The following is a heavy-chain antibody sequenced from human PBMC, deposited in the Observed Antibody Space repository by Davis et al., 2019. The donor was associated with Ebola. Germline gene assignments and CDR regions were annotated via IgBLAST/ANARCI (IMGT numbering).Heavy chain of an antibody. D-gene: IGHD1-20*01. V-gene: IGHV5-51*01. Sequence: GESLKISCKGSGNSFSNLWIAWVRQMPGKGLEWMGIIYTGDSDTRYSPSFRGQATISADKSIRTAYLQWSSLKASDTAIYYCASLRRTITGMDDGFDLWGQGTMVTVSS. CDR3: ASLRRTITGMDDGFDL. CDR1: GNSFSNLW. CDR2: IYTGDSDT. J-gene: IGHJ3*01.